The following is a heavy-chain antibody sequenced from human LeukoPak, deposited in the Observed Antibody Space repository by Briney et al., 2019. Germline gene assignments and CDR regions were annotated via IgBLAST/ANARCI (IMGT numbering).Heavy chain of an antibody. CDR2: IYYTGST. J-gene: IGHJ3*02. Sequence: PSETLSLICTVSGGSISGYCWSWIRQPPGKGLEWIGYIYYTGSTNYNPSLKSRVTISADMSKNQFSLKVSSVTAADTAVYYCTRRRELAGTWGAFEMWGQGTMVTVSP. CDR1: GGSISGYC. D-gene: IGHD6-19*01. CDR3: TRRRELAGTWGAFEM. V-gene: IGHV4-59*01.